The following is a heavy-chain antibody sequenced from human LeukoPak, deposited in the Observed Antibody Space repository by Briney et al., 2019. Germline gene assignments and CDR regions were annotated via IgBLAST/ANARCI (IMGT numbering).Heavy chain of an antibody. CDR2: IHDRGSD. J-gene: IGHJ1*01. V-gene: IGHV4-61*01. CDR3: ARYGLVEFRNAFQY. D-gene: IGHD6-6*01. Sequence: KSSETLSFTCSVSGASITTTNFWWTWIRQSPGRGLEWIGYIHDRGSDKYNPALESRATLSVDTSKNQFSLKLNSVTAADTAVYYCARYGLVEFRNAFQYWGQGILVSVSS. CDR1: GASITTTNFW.